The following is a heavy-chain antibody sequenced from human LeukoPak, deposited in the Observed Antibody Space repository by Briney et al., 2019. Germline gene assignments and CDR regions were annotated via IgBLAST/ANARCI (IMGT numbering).Heavy chain of an antibody. J-gene: IGHJ3*02. Sequence: ASVKVSCKASGYTFTSYDINWVRQATGQGLEWMGWMNPNSGNTGYAQKFQGRVTMTRNTSISTAYMELSSLRSEDTAVYYCARGKVPYYYDSSGYIDAFDIWGQGTMVTVSS. V-gene: IGHV1-8*01. CDR1: GYTFTSYD. CDR3: ARGKVPYYYDSSGYIDAFDI. D-gene: IGHD3-22*01. CDR2: MNPNSGNT.